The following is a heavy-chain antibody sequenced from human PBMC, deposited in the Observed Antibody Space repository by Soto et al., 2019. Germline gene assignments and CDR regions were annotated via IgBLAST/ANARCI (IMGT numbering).Heavy chain of an antibody. CDR1: GYTFTSYG. Sequence: ASVEVSCKASGYTFTSYGISWVRQAPGQGLEWMGWISAYNGNTNYAQKLQGRVTMTTDTSTSTAYMELRSLRSDDTAVYYCAIYTHSRIISDLTNYNYYGMDVWGQGTTVTVSS. J-gene: IGHJ6*02. V-gene: IGHV1-18*04. CDR3: AIYTHSRIISDLTNYNYYGMDV. D-gene: IGHD2-2*02. CDR2: ISAYNGNT.